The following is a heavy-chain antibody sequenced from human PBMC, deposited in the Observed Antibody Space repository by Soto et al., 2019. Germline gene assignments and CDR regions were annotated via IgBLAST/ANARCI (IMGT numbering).Heavy chain of an antibody. CDR3: ASLLGNVTTFDN. V-gene: IGHV3-48*01. D-gene: IGHD1-1*01. J-gene: IGHJ4*02. CDR1: GCTVKSYS. Sequence: PGGSLRTSCAASGCTVKSYSTNWVPPAPGKGLEWVSYISSSSSTIYYADSVKGRFTISRDNAKNSVYLQMNSLRVEDTAIFYCASLLGNVTTFDNWGQGTLVTVSS. CDR2: ISSSSSTI.